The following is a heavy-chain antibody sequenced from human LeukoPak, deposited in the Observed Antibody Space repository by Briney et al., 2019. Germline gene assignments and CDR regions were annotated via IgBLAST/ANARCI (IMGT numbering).Heavy chain of an antibody. J-gene: IGHJ3*02. CDR3: AGEMATIIRLDAFDI. D-gene: IGHD5-24*01. Sequence: SETLSLTCTVSGYSISSGYYWGWIRQPPGKGLEWIGCIYHSGSTYYNPSLKSRVTISVDTSKNQFSLKLSSVTAADTAVYCCAGEMATIIRLDAFDIWGQGTMVTVSS. CDR2: IYHSGST. V-gene: IGHV4-38-2*02. CDR1: GYSISSGYY.